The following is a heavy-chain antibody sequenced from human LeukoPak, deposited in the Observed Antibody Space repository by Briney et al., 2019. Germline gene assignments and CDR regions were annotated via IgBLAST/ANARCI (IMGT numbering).Heavy chain of an antibody. V-gene: IGHV1-2*02. CDR3: ARDRGSSWDTTMDV. D-gene: IGHD6-13*01. CDR2: INPNSGGT. J-gene: IGHJ6*04. Sequence: ASVKVSCKASGYTFTGYYMHWVRQAPGQGLEWMGWINPNSGGTNYAQKFQGRVTMTRDTSISTAYMELSRLRSDDTAVYYCARDRGSSWDTTMDVWGKGTTATVSS. CDR1: GYTFTGYY.